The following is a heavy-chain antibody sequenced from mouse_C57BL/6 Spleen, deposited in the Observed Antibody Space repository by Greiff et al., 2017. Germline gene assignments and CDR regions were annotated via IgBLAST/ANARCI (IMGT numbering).Heavy chain of an antibody. CDR3: ARGLWFAY. J-gene: IGHJ3*01. CDR1: GFTFRDYG. Sequence: EVKLVESGGGLVKPGGSLKLSCAASGFTFRDYGMHWVRQAPEKGLEWVAYISSGSSTIYYADTVKGRFTISRDNAKNTLFLQMTSLRSEDTAMYYCARGLWFAYWGQGTLVTVSA. V-gene: IGHV5-17*01. CDR2: ISSGSSTI.